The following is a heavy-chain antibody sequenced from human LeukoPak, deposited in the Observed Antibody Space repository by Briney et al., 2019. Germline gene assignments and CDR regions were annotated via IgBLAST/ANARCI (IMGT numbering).Heavy chain of an antibody. D-gene: IGHD5-12*01. J-gene: IGHJ4*02. CDR2: LSGGGDTI. Sequence: GGSLRLSCAASGFTFSDYYMSWIRQAPGKGLEWVSYLSGGGDTIYYADSVKGRFTISRDNAKNSLYLQMNSLRAEDTAVYYCARDGEWLRPMDYWGQGTLVTVSS. V-gene: IGHV3-11*04. CDR1: GFTFSDYY. CDR3: ARDGEWLRPMDY.